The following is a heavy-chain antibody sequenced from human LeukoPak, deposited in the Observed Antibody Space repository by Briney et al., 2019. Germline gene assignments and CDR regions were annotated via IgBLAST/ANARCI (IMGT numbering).Heavy chain of an antibody. CDR3: AREDGRDGYNFLG. CDR2: IYYSGSI. J-gene: IGHJ4*02. V-gene: IGHV4-39*07. D-gene: IGHD5-24*01. Sequence: PSETLSLTCTVSGGSISSSSYYWGWIRQPPGKGLEWIGSIYYSGSIYYNPSLKSRVTISVDTSKNQFSLKLSSVTAADTAVYYCAREDGRDGYNFLGWGQGTLVTVSS. CDR1: GGSISSSSYY.